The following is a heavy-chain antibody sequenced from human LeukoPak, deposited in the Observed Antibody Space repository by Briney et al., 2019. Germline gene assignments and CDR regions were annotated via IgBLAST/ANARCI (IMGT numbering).Heavy chain of an antibody. D-gene: IGHD4-17*01. CDR1: GFTFSSYS. CDR3: AREGPYGDYFDY. V-gene: IGHV3-21*01. J-gene: IGHJ4*02. Sequence: GGSPRLSCAASGFTFSSYSMNWVRPAPGKGLEWVSSISSSSSYIYYADSVKGRFTISRDNAKNSLYLQMNSLRAEDTAVYYCAREGPYGDYFDYWGQGTLVTVSS. CDR2: ISSSSSYI.